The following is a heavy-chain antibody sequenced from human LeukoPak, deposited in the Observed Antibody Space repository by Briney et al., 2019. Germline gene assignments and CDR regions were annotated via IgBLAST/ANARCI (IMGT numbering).Heavy chain of an antibody. CDR2: ISIIISYI. Sequence: VRCLRLSCAASGFTFSRYSMDSVRQTPGKGLGWGSSISIIISYINYADSLKVRFTISRDNAKNSLYLQMNSLRAEDTAVYYCAREGMTTVPYFDYWGQGTLVTVSS. CDR3: AREGMTTVPYFDY. V-gene: IGHV3-21*01. D-gene: IGHD4-11*01. CDR1: GFTFSRYS. J-gene: IGHJ4*02.